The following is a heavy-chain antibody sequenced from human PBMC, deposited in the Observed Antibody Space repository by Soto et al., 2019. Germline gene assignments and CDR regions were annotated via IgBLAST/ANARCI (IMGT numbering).Heavy chain of an antibody. J-gene: IGHJ6*02. D-gene: IGHD3-22*01. CDR1: GFTFSSYW. CDR3: ASTTSYYYDSSGSEPYGMDV. Sequence: PGGSLRLSCAASGFTFSSYWMSWVRQAPGKGLEWVANIKQDGSEKYYVDSVKGRFTISRDNAKNSLYLQMNSLRAEDTAVYYCASTTSYYYDSSGSEPYGMDVWGQGTTVTVSS. CDR2: IKQDGSEK. V-gene: IGHV3-7*05.